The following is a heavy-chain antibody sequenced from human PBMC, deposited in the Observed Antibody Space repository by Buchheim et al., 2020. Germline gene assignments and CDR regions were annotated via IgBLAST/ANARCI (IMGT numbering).Heavy chain of an antibody. V-gene: IGHV4-31*01. CDR3: AREEGDVVVVPAAIVFDP. D-gene: IGHD2-2*01. J-gene: IGHJ5*02. CDR2: IYYSGST. Sequence: QVQLQESGPGLVKPSQTLSPTCTVSGGSISSGGYYWSWIRQHPGKGLEWIGYIYYSGSTYYNLSLKSPVTISVDTSKNQFYLKLCSVTAADTAEYYCAREEGDVVVVPAAIVFDPWGQGTL. CDR1: GGSISSGGYY.